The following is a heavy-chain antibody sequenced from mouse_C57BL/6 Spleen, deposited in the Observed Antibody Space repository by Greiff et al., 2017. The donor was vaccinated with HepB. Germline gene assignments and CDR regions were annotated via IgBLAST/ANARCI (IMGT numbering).Heavy chain of an antibody. CDR3: ARGYYYGSSFDY. D-gene: IGHD1-1*01. Sequence: VHVKQSGPELVKPGASVKMSCKASGYTFTDYNMHWVKQSHGKSLEWIGYINPNNGGTSYNQKFKGKATLTVNKSSSTAYMELRSLTSEDSAVYYCARGYYYGSSFDYWGQGTTLTVSS. V-gene: IGHV1-22*01. CDR1: GYTFTDYN. CDR2: INPNNGGT. J-gene: IGHJ2*01.